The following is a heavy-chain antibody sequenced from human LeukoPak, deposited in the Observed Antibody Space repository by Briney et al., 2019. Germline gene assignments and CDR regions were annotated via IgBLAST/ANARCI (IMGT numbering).Heavy chain of an antibody. D-gene: IGHD3-22*01. V-gene: IGHV4-59*01. CDR2: IYYSGST. J-gene: IGHJ3*02. Sequence: SGTLSLTCTASGCSISSYYWSWNRQPPGKGLEWIGYIYYSGSTNYNPSLKSRVTISVDTSKNQFSLKLSSVTAADTAVYYCARGLVGYYDSSGYYYHGDAFDIWGQGTMVTVSS. CDR1: GCSISSYY. CDR3: ARGLVGYYDSSGYYYHGDAFDI.